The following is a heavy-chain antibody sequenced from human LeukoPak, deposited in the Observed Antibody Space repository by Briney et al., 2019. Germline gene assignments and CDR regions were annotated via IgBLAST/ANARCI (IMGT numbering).Heavy chain of an antibody. D-gene: IGHD3-22*01. CDR3: AVGEYYYDSSGYSDY. CDR2: ISYDGSNK. J-gene: IGHJ4*02. V-gene: IGHV3-30-3*01. CDR1: GFTFSSYA. Sequence: GGSLRLSCAASGFTFSSYAMHWVRQAPGKGLEWVAVISYDGSNKYYADSVKGRFTTSRDNSKNTLYLQMNSLRAEDTAVYYCAVGEYYYDSSGYSDYWGQGTLVTVSS.